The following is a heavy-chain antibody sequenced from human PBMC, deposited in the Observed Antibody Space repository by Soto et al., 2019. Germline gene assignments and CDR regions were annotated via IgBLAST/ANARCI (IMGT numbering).Heavy chain of an antibody. Sequence: QVQLVQYGAEVKKPGASVTVSCKASGFTFSAYYIYWVRQAPGQGLEWIGWINPNSGGTNNAQKFQGRVTMTRDTPTSTVYMELSALISDDTAVYYCARSLLDEYSSSWRSAYYGMDVWGQGTTVTVSS. V-gene: IGHV1-2*02. CDR1: GFTFSAYY. J-gene: IGHJ6*02. CDR3: ARSLLDEYSSSWRSAYYGMDV. CDR2: INPNSGGT. D-gene: IGHD6-13*01.